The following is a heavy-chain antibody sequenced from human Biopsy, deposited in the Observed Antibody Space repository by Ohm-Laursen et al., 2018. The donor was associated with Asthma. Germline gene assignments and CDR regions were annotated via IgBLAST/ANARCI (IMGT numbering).Heavy chain of an antibody. J-gene: IGHJ4*02. V-gene: IGHV3-64D*08. CDR1: GFTFSSYI. CDR3: VKDHSAGYYYFDD. D-gene: IGHD2-21*01. CDR2: IATDGSNK. Sequence: SLRLSCAASGFTFSSYIMHWVRQSPGRGPEYVSFIATDGSNKFYADSVKGRFTVSRDNSKHTLYLHMTGLRADDPGVYYCVKDHSAGYYYFDDWGQGAQVTVSS.